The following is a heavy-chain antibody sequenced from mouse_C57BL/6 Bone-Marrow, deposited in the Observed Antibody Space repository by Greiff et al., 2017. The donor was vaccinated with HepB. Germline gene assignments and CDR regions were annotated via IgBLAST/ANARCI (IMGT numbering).Heavy chain of an antibody. CDR3: ARAFITTVVAPFAY. J-gene: IGHJ3*01. CDR1: GFTFSDYY. CDR2: ISNGGGST. D-gene: IGHD1-1*01. Sequence: EVMLVESGGGLVQPGGSLKLSCAASGFTFSDYYMYWVRQTPEKRLEWVAYISNGGGSTYYPDTVKGRFTISRDNAKNTLYLQMSRLKSEDTAMYYCARAFITTVVAPFAYWGQGTLVTVSA. V-gene: IGHV5-12*01.